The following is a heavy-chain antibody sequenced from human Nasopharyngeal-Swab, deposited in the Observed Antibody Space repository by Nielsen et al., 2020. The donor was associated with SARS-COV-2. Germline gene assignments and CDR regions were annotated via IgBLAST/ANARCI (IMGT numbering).Heavy chain of an antibody. D-gene: IGHD3-3*01. CDR3: ARDIRRTIFGVVITGGWFDP. CDR1: GGSISSGSYY. V-gene: IGHV4-61*02. Sequence: LRLSCTVSGGSISSGSYYWSWIRQPAGKGLEWIGRIYTSGSTNYNPSLKSRVTISVDTSKNQFSLKLSSVTAADTAVYYCARDIRRTIFGVVITGGWFDPWGQGTLVTVSS. J-gene: IGHJ5*02. CDR2: IYTSGST.